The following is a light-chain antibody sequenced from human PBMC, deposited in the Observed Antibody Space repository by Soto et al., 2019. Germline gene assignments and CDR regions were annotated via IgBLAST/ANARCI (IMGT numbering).Light chain of an antibody. CDR2: GAS. CDR3: QQRSNWIT. J-gene: IGKJ5*01. V-gene: IGKV3-11*01. CDR1: QSVSSN. Sequence: EIVMTQSPATLSVSPGERVTLSCRASQSVSSNLAWYQQKVGQAPRLLIYGASTRATGIPARFSGSGSGTDFTLTVSNLESEDFAVYYCQQRSNWITFGQGTRLEIK.